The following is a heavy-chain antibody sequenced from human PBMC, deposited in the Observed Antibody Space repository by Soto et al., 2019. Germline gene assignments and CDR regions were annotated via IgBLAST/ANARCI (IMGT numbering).Heavy chain of an antibody. D-gene: IGHD3-22*01. CDR2: IYYNGTT. V-gene: IGHV4-61*01. J-gene: IGHJ4*02. CDR3: ARYYYDTSGYYHDY. CDR1: GESIKSGHSY. Sequence: SETLSLTCTVSGESIKSGHSYWSWIRQPPGKGLEWIGYIYYNGTTNYNPSLKSRVTMSVGTSKNQFTLKLSSVTAADTAVYYSARYYYDTSGYYHDYWGQGSLVTVSS.